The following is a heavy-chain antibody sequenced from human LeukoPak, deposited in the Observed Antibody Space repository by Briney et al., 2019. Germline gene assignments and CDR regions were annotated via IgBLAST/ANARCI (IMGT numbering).Heavy chain of an antibody. CDR1: GLAFSNYW. V-gene: IGHV3-7*01. D-gene: IGHD3-22*01. J-gene: IGHJ4*02. CDR3: ARDVYYYDSSGYSV. Sequence: GGSLRLSCVVSGLAFSNYWMTWVRQAPGKGLEWVASIKRDGSDKYYVSSVEGRFTISRDNAKNSLYLQMNSLRAEDTAVYYCARDVYYYDSSGYSVWGQGTLVTVSS. CDR2: IKRDGSDK.